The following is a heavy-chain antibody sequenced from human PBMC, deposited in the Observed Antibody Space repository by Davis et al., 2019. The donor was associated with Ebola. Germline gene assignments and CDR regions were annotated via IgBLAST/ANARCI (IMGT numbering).Heavy chain of an antibody. CDR1: GYTLDELS. V-gene: IGHV1-24*01. D-gene: IGHD1-26*01. J-gene: IGHJ3*02. CDR3: TTTAGADTGANVVDM. CDR2: FDPEDGKT. Sequence: ASVKVSYKVSGYTLDELSIHWVRQARGKGLEWMGGFDPEDGKTIYAQNFQDRLTMTEDTSTNTAYMELGSLRSEDTALYYCTTTAGADTGANVVDMWGQGTMITVSS.